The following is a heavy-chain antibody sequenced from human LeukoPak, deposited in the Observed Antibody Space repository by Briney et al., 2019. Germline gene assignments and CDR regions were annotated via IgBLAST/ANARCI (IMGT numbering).Heavy chain of an antibody. CDR3: ASYYYDSSGYSTFDY. Sequence: GASVTVSCTASGYTFTGYYMHWVRQAPGQGLEWMGWINPNSGGTNYAQKFQGRVTMTRDTSISTAYMELSRLRSDDTAVYYCASYYYDSSGYSTFDYWGQGTLVTVSS. D-gene: IGHD3-22*01. J-gene: IGHJ4*02. CDR2: INPNSGGT. V-gene: IGHV1-2*02. CDR1: GYTFTGYY.